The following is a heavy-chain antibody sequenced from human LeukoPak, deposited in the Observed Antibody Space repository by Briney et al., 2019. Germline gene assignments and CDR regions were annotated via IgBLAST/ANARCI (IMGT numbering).Heavy chain of an antibody. Sequence: PGRSLRLSCAASGFTFSSFDMHWVRHPTGQGLEWVSTIGTASDTYYPGSVEGRFTLSRDNAKNSLYLQMNSLTAGDTAVYYCARGPPRGKYYYMDVWGKGTTVTVSS. CDR2: IGTASDT. V-gene: IGHV3-13*01. CDR3: ARGPPRGKYYYMDV. D-gene: IGHD1-1*01. J-gene: IGHJ6*03. CDR1: GFTFSSFD.